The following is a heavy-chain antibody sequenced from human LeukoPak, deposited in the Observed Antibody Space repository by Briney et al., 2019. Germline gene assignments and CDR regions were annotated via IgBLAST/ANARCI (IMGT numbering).Heavy chain of an antibody. V-gene: IGHV1-69*13. Sequence: GASVKVSCKASGGTFSSYAISWVRQAPGQGLKWMGGIIPIFGTANYAQKFQGRVTITADESTSTAYMELSSLRSEDTAVYYCARGPVTGEDYYYYMDVWGKGTTVTVSS. CDR2: IIPIFGTA. D-gene: IGHD7-27*01. CDR1: GGTFSSYA. J-gene: IGHJ6*03. CDR3: ARGPVTGEDYYYYMDV.